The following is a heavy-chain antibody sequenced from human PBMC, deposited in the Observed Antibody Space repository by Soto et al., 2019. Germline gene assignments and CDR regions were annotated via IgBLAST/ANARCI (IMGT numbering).Heavy chain of an antibody. CDR3: ARGPQVDFWIVYYTDYYYGMDA. Sequence: SVKVSCKASGGTFSSYAISWVRQAPGQGLEWMGGIIPIFGTANYAQKFQGRVTITADESTSTAYMELSSLRSEDTAVYYCARGPQVDFWIVYYTDYYYGMDAWGQGTTVTVSS. D-gene: IGHD3-3*01. V-gene: IGHV1-69*13. J-gene: IGHJ6*02. CDR2: IIPIFGTA. CDR1: GGTFSSYA.